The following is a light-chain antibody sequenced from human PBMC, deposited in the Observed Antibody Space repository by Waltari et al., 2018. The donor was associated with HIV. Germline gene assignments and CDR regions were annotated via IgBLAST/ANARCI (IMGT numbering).Light chain of an antibody. J-gene: IGLJ1*01. CDR2: RDN. CDR1: SFNIGRNF. CDR3: AAWDDSLRGSYV. Sequence: QSVLSQPPSASGTPGQRVTISCSGSSFNIGRNFVSWYQQLPGTAPKVLICRDNQRPSGGPDRFSGSKSGASASLAISGLRSEDEAEYYCAAWDDSLRGSYVFGPGTKVTVL. V-gene: IGLV1-47*01.